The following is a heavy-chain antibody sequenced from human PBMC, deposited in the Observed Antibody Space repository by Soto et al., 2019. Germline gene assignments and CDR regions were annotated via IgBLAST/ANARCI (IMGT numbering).Heavy chain of an antibody. CDR3: AASLGDFWSGYPGATIDY. CDR2: INHSGST. J-gene: IGHJ4*02. CDR1: GGSFSGYY. V-gene: IGHV4-34*01. Sequence: QVQLQQWGAGLLKPSETLSLTCAVYGGSFSGYYWSWIRQPPGKGLEWIGEINHSGSTNYNPSIKSRVTISVDTSKNQFSLKLSSVTAADTAVYYCAASLGDFWSGYPGATIDYWGQGTLVTVSS. D-gene: IGHD3-3*01.